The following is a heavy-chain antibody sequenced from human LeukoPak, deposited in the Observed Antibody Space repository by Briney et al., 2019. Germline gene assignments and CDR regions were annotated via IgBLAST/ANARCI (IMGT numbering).Heavy chain of an antibody. Sequence: PGGSLRLSCAASGFTFSSYWMHWVRQAPGKGLVWVSRINTDGSSTSYADSVKGRFTISRDNAKNTLYLQMNSLRAEDTAVYYCFTGVLRFLEWFSYWGQGTLVTVSS. V-gene: IGHV3-74*01. CDR2: INTDGSST. J-gene: IGHJ4*02. CDR1: GFTFSSYW. CDR3: FTGVLRFLEWFSY. D-gene: IGHD3-3*01.